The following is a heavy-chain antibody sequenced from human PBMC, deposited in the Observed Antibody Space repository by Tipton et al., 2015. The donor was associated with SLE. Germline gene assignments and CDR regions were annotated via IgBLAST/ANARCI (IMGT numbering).Heavy chain of an antibody. CDR3: AGVLGYCTGGVCYYYYGMDV. CDR1: GASFSGYY. J-gene: IGHJ6*02. Sequence: TLSLTCAVYGASFSGYYWSWIRQPPGKGLEWIGEINHSGSTNYNPSLKSRVTISVDTSKNQFSLKLSSLTAADTAVYYCAGVLGYCTGGVCYYYYGMDVWGQGTTVTVSS. V-gene: IGHV4-34*01. CDR2: INHSGST. D-gene: IGHD2-8*02.